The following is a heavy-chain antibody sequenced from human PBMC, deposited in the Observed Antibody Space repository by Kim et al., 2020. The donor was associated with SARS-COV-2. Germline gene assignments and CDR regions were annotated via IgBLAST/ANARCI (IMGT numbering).Heavy chain of an antibody. CDR3: AKAVVRGVNYYYYGMDV. V-gene: IGHV3-30*18. J-gene: IGHJ6*01. CDR1: GFTFSTYG. CDR2: ISYDGSSK. Sequence: GGSLRLSCAASGFTFSTYGMHWVRRAPGKGLEWVAVISYDGSSKYYGESLKGRFTISRDNPENPLYLQMNSLRPEDTAVYYCAKAVVRGVNYYYYGMDVWGQGTTVAVSS. D-gene: IGHD3-10*01.